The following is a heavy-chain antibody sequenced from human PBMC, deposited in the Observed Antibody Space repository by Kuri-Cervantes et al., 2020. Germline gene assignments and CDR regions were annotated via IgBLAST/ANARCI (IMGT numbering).Heavy chain of an antibody. CDR3: ARGGSGNYRSGFDL. CDR1: GFSFTNNW. CDR2: ISGDGAST. D-gene: IGHD3-22*01. V-gene: IGHV3-74*01. J-gene: IGHJ3*01. Sequence: GGSLRLSCVASGFSFTNNWMHWVRQAPGKGLVWVSRISGDGASTAYVDSVKGRFTISRDNAKNTVFLQMNNLRADDTAVYFCARGGSGNYRSGFDLWGQGTMVTVSS.